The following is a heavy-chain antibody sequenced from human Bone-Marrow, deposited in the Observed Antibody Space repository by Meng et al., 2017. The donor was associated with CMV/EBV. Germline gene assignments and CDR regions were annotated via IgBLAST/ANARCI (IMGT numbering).Heavy chain of an antibody. CDR1: GFTFSSYS. V-gene: IGHV3-21*01. Sequence: GEPLTLPCAASGFTFSSYSMNWVRQAPGKGLEWVSSISSSSSYIYYADSVKDRFTISRDNAKNSLYLQMNSLRAEDTAVYYCARAVEWLFEDYYYNGMDVWGQGTTVTVSS. D-gene: IGHD3-3*01. CDR3: ARAVEWLFEDYYYNGMDV. J-gene: IGHJ6*01. CDR2: ISSSSSYI.